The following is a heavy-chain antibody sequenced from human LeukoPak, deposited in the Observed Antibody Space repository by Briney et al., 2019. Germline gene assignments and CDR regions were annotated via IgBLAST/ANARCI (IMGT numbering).Heavy chain of an antibody. J-gene: IGHJ4*02. CDR3: ARGHIYDFWSGYFDY. V-gene: IGHV1-58*01. CDR2: IVVGSGNT. D-gene: IGHD3-3*01. CDR1: GITFTSSA. Sequence: GASVKVSCKASGITFTSSAVQWVRQARGQRLEWIGWIVVGSGNTNYAQKFQERVTITRDMSTSTAYMELSSLRSEDTAVYYCARGHIYDFWSGYFDYWGQGTLVTVSS.